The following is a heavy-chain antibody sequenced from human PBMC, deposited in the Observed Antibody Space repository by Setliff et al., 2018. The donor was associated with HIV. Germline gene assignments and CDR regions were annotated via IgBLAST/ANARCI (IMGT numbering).Heavy chain of an antibody. CDR2: VFYTGFA. J-gene: IGHJ4*02. CDR1: GDSIRGYY. CDR3: ARQRRIPGRAITPVDY. Sequence: NPSETLSLTCTVSGDSIRGYYWSWIRQPQGKGLEWMGSVFYTGFAASNPSLKSRLTISVDTSKSQFSLTLTSVTAADTAVYYCARQRRIPGRAITPVDYWGQGALVTVSS. D-gene: IGHD5-12*01. V-gene: IGHV4-59*08.